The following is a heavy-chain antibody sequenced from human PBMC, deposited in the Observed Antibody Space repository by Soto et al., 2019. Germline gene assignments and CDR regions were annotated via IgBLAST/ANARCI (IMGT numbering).Heavy chain of an antibody. V-gene: IGHV3-49*04. J-gene: IGHJ4*02. Sequence: GGSLRLSCTASGFNFGDYAMSWVRQAPGKGLEWVGFIRSKAYGGTTEYAASVKGRFTISRDDSKSIAYLQMNSLKTEDTAVYYCTRYRYSSGWYGPYFDYWGQGTLVTVSS. D-gene: IGHD6-19*01. CDR2: IRSKAYGGTT. CDR3: TRYRYSSGWYGPYFDY. CDR1: GFNFGDYA.